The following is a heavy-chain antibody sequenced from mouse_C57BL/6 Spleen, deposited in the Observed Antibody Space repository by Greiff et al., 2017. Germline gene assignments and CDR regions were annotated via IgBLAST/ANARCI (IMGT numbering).Heavy chain of an antibody. Sequence: VQLQQSGAELVRPGSSVKLSCKASGYTFTSYWMHWVKQRPIQGLEWIGNIDPSDSETHYNQKFKDKATLTVDKSSSTAYMQLSSLTSEDSAVYYCARMAGTRGTFDYWGQGTTLTVSS. CDR2: IDPSDSET. CDR3: ARMAGTRGTFDY. J-gene: IGHJ2*01. V-gene: IGHV1-52*01. D-gene: IGHD4-1*01. CDR1: GYTFTSYW.